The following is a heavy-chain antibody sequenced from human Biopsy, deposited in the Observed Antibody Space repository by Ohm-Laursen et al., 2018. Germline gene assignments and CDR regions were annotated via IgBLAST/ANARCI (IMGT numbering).Heavy chain of an antibody. Sequence: SLRLSCAASGVTLSGYGMSWVRQAPGKGLEWVAIIREHGNEEFYVDSVKGRFTISRDNARNSVYLQMNSLRAEDTAIYYCARGNGPSAWGQGTLVTVAS. CDR2: IREHGNEE. V-gene: IGHV3-7*04. CDR1: GVTLSGYG. J-gene: IGHJ5*02. D-gene: IGHD4-11*01. CDR3: ARGNGPSA.